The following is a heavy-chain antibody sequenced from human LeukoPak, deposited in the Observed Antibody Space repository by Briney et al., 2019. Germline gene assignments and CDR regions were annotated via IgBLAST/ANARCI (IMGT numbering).Heavy chain of an antibody. CDR1: GFTFSSYA. Sequence: GGSLRLSCAASGFTFSSYAMSWVRQTPGKGLEWVSILYAAGNTYYTDSVKDRFTISRDSSKNTLFLQMNTLRAEDTAVYYCARAREKVRGVRTFDYWGQGTLVTVSS. D-gene: IGHD3-10*01. CDR3: ARAREKVRGVRTFDY. CDR2: LYAAGNT. J-gene: IGHJ4*02. V-gene: IGHV3-53*01.